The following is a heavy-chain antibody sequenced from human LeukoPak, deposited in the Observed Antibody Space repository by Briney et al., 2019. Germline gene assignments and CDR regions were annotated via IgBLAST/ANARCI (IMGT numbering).Heavy chain of an antibody. CDR3: ASPECSSSSLRD. CDR2: INHSGST. J-gene: IGHJ4*02. V-gene: IGHV4-34*01. CDR1: GGSFSGYY. D-gene: IGHD6-6*01. Sequence: RASETLSLTCAVYGGSFSGYYWSWIRQPPGKGLEWIGEINHSGSTNYNPSLKSRVTISVDTSKNQFSLKLSSVTAADTAVYYCASPECSSSSLRDWGQGTLVTVSS.